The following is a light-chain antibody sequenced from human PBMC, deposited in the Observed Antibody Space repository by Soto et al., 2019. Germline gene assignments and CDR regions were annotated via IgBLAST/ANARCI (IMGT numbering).Light chain of an antibody. CDR2: AAS. CDR1: QSVSSSY. V-gene: IGKV3-20*01. Sequence: EIVLTQSPGTLSLSPGERATLSCRASQSVSSSYLAWYQQKPGQAPRLLIYAASSRAPGIPDRVSGSESGTDFTLTISRLEPEDFAVYYCQQYGSVKTFGQGTKVEIK. CDR3: QQYGSVKT. J-gene: IGKJ1*01.